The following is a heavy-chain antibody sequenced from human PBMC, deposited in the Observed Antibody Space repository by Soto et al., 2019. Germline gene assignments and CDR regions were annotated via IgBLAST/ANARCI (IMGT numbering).Heavy chain of an antibody. Sequence: PDTLSLTCTVSGGSMSSNYWTWTRPTPGKGLEWIGYIYCTVSTKYIPSLLSRVTISLDTSKNQFSLRLTSVTSADSSVYYCARRGSYGDFFGCLGLGAQVTVSS. CDR2: IYCTVST. CDR3: ARRGSYGDFFGC. CDR1: GGSMSSNY. J-gene: IGHJ4*02. D-gene: IGHD4-17*01. V-gene: IGHV4-59*07.